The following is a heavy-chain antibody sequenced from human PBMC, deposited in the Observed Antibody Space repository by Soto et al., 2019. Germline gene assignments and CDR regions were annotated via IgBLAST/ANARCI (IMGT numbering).Heavy chain of an antibody. V-gene: IGHV1-2*04. Sequence: QVQLVQSGAEVKKPGASVKVSCKASGYTFTGYYMHWVRQAPGQGLEWMGWINPNSGGTNYAQKLQGWVTMTRDTSISPAYMELSRLRSDDTAVYYCARAPHFWSGYSGGYGMDVWGQGTTVTVSS. CDR3: ARAPHFWSGYSGGYGMDV. CDR1: GYTFTGYY. D-gene: IGHD3-3*01. CDR2: INPNSGGT. J-gene: IGHJ6*02.